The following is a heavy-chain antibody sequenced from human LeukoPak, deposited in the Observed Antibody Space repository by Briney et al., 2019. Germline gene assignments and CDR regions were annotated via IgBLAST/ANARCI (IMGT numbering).Heavy chain of an antibody. V-gene: IGHV3-48*03. J-gene: IGHJ4*02. D-gene: IGHD5-24*01. CDR2: ISSSGSTI. Sequence: GGSLRLSCAASGFTFSSYAMNWVRQAPGKGLEWVSYISSSGSTIYYADSVKGRFTISRDNSKNTLYLQMNSLRAEDTAVYYCARVALRWLQFTEFDYWGQGTLVTVSS. CDR1: GFTFSSYA. CDR3: ARVALRWLQFTEFDY.